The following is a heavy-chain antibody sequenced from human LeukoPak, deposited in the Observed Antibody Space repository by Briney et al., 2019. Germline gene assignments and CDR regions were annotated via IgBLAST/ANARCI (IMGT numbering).Heavy chain of an antibody. CDR1: GFTFSSYS. J-gene: IGHJ6*02. V-gene: IGHV3-48*04. CDR3: ARRPLSNGPYYYGLDV. D-gene: IGHD6-19*01. CDR2: ISSSSSTI. Sequence: RAGGSLRLSCAASGFTFSSYSMNWVRQAPGKGLEWVSYISSSSSTIYYADSVKGRFTISRDNAKNSLYLQMNSLRAEDTAVYYCARRPLSNGPYYYGLDVWGQGTTVTVSS.